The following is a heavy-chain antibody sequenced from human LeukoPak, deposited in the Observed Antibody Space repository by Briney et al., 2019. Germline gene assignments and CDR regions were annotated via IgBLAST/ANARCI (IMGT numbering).Heavy chain of an antibody. CDR2: IRSKAYGGTT. V-gene: IGHV3-49*04. D-gene: IGHD1-26*01. J-gene: IGHJ4*02. Sequence: PGGSLRLSCTASGFTFGDYAMSWVRQAPGKGLEWVGFIRSKAYGGTTEYAASVKGRFTISRDDSKSTAYLQMNSLKTEDTAVYYCTRELWGELDYWGQGTLVTVSS. CDR1: GFTFGDYA. CDR3: TRELWGELDY.